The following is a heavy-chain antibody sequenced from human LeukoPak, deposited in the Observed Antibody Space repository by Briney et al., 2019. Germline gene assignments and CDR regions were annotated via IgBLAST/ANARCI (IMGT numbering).Heavy chain of an antibody. CDR3: ARGVGSGSRLRAGDY. V-gene: IGHV3-53*01. J-gene: IGHJ4*02. Sequence: AGGSLRLSCAVSGFSFSQYPMDWVRQAPGKGLEWVSVIYSGGSTYYADSVKGRFTISRDNSKNTLYLQMNSLRAEDTAVYYCARGVGSGSRLRAGDYWGQGTLVTVSS. D-gene: IGHD1-26*01. CDR2: IYSGGST. CDR1: GFSFSQYP.